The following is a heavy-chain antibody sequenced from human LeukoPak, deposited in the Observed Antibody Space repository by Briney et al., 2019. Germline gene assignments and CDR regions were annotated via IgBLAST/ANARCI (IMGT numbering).Heavy chain of an antibody. Sequence: GGSLRLCCAASGFTSNRHWMNWVRQAAGKGLEWVANIKQGGGERNYVDSVKGRFTISRDDAKNSLYLQLNSLRVEDTAIYYCARGPDYGARTDYLDYWGQGALVTVSS. CDR1: GFTSNRHW. CDR3: ARGPDYGARTDYLDY. CDR2: IKQGGGER. J-gene: IGHJ4*02. D-gene: IGHD4-17*01. V-gene: IGHV3-7*03.